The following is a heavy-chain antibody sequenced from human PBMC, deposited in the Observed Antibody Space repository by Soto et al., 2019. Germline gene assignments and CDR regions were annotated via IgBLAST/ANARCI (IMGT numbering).Heavy chain of an antibody. CDR1: GYTFTGYY. J-gene: IGHJ6*02. CDR3: ARVGLASGGSSNQYYYYCMDV. CDR2: INPNSGGT. D-gene: IGHD2-15*01. V-gene: IGHV1-2*02. Sequence: ASVKVSCQASGYTFTGYYMHWVRQAPGQGLEWMGWINPNSGGTNYAQKFQGRVTMTRDTSISTAYMELSRLRSDDTAVYYCARVGLASGGSSNQYYYYCMDVWGQGTTVTVSS.